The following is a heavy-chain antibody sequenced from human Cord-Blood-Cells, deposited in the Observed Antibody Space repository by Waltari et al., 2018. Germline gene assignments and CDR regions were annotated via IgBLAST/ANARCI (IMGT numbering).Heavy chain of an antibody. CDR3: ARVGANDAFDI. CDR1: GFTSSSYE. D-gene: IGHD1-26*01. V-gene: IGHV3-48*03. CDR2: ISSSGSTI. J-gene: IGHJ3*02. Sequence: EVQLVESGGGLVQPGGSLRLSCAASGFTSSSYEMNWVRQAPGKGLEWVSYISSSGSTIYYADSVKGRFTISRDNAKNSLYLQMNSLRAEDTAVYYCARVGANDAFDIWGQGTMVTVSS.